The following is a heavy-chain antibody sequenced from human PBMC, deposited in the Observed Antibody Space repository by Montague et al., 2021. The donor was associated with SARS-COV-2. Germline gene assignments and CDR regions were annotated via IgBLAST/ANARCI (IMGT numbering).Heavy chain of an antibody. CDR1: GGSISSSDSY. V-gene: IGHV4-39*01. CDR2: IYYSGTT. J-gene: IGHJ5*02. D-gene: IGHD3-3*01. Sequence: SETLSLTCTVSGGSISSSDSYWGWIRPPPGKGLEWIGNIYYSGTTYYNPSLKSRITMAVDTSKNQLSLNLISVTAADTAVYFCVRIGAALRRNNWCDPWGQGALVTVSS. CDR3: VRIGAALRRNNWCDP.